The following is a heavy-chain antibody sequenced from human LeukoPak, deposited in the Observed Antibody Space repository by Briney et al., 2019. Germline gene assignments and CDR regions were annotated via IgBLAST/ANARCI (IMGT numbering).Heavy chain of an antibody. V-gene: IGHV5-51*01. CDR2: IYPGDSDT. Sequence: GGALQISCNGSGYNFTSYWIGWVRPMPGKGLEWMGIIYPGDSDTRYSPSFQGQVTISADKSISTAYLQWSSLKASDTAMYYCARTYDFWSGYDPYYFDYWGQGTLVTVSS. D-gene: IGHD3-3*01. CDR3: ARTYDFWSGYDPYYFDY. J-gene: IGHJ4*02. CDR1: GYNFTSYW.